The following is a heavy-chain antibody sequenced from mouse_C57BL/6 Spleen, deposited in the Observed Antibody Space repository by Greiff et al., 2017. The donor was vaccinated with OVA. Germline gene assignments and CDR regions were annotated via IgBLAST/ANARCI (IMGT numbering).Heavy chain of an antibody. Sequence: QVQLQQPGAELVRPGASVTLSCKASGYTFTDYEMHWVKQTPVHGLEWIGAIDPETGGTAYNQKFKGKAILTADKSSSTAYMELRSLTSEDSAVYYCTGLTGTRAMDYWGQGTSVTVSS. CDR2: IDPETGGT. CDR1: GYTFTDYE. J-gene: IGHJ4*01. V-gene: IGHV1-15*01. D-gene: IGHD4-1*01. CDR3: TGLTGTRAMDY.